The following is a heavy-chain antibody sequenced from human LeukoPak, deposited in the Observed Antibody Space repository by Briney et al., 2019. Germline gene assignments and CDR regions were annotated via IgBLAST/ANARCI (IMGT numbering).Heavy chain of an antibody. V-gene: IGHV7-4-1*02. CDR1: GYTFTSYA. CDR2: INTNTGNP. D-gene: IGHD3-3*01. CDR3: ARLFRAVEWLLEESYYFDY. Sequence: GASVNVSCKASGYTFTSYAMNWVRQAPGQGLEWMGWINTNTGNPTYAQGFTGRFVFSLDTSVSTAYLQISSLKAEDTAVYYCARLFRAVEWLLEESYYFDYWGQGTLVTVSS. J-gene: IGHJ4*02.